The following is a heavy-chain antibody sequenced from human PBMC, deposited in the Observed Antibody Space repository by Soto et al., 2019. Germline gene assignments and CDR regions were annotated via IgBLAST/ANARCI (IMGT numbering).Heavy chain of an antibody. CDR2: IFYSGST. Sequence: SETLSLTCTVSGGSVNSYYWSWIRQPPGKGLEWIGYIFYSGSTKSNPSLKSRVTMSVDMSKNQFSLRLTSVAAADTAVYYCARVFPSYCGGDCSYFDSWGQGTLVTVSS. CDR1: GGSVNSYY. V-gene: IGHV4-59*02. J-gene: IGHJ4*02. CDR3: ARVFPSYCGGDCSYFDS. D-gene: IGHD2-21*02.